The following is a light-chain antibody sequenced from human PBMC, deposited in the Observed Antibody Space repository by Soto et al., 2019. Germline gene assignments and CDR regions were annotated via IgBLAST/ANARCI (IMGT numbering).Light chain of an antibody. Sequence: DIQMTQSPSSLPASVGDRVTITCRASQSISSYLNWYQQKPGKAPKLLIYAASSLQSGVPSRFSGSGSGTDFTLTISSLQPEDFATYYCQQSYSTPPYTFGQGTKVDIK. V-gene: IGKV1-39*01. J-gene: IGKJ2*01. CDR3: QQSYSTPPYT. CDR1: QSISSY. CDR2: AAS.